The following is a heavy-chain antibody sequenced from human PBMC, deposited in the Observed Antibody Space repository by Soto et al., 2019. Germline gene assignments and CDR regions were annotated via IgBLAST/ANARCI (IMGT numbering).Heavy chain of an antibody. CDR3: ASNPGLSYYYYGMDV. CDR1: GGTFSTYP. Sequence: QVQLVQSGAEVKKPGSSVKVSCKASGGTFSTYPISGVRQAPGQGLEWMGGIIPIFGTANYAQKFQGRVTITADESTSTAYMELSSLRSEDTAVYYCASNPGLSYYYYGMDVWGQGTTVTVSS. CDR2: IIPIFGTA. J-gene: IGHJ6*02. V-gene: IGHV1-69*01.